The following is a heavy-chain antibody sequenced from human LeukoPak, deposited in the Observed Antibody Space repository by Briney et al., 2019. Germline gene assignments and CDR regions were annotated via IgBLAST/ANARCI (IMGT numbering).Heavy chain of an antibody. CDR3: ARHGYSSSTPYNWFDP. V-gene: IGHV4-39*01. D-gene: IGHD6-13*01. Sequence: SETLSLTCTVSGGSISSSSYYWVWIRQPPGKGLEWIGSIYSGGSTYYNPSLKSRVTISVDTSKNHFSLKLSSETAADTAVYYCARHGYSSSTPYNWFDPWGQGTLVTVSS. J-gene: IGHJ5*02. CDR2: IYSGGST. CDR1: GGSISSSSYY.